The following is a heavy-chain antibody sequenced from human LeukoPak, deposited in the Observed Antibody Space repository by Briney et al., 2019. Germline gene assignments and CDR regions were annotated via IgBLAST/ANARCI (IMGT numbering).Heavy chain of an antibody. CDR3: ARPSQNYYGSGTYFDY. D-gene: IGHD3-10*01. V-gene: IGHV3-48*01. J-gene: IGHJ4*02. CDR1: QFTFNGSW. CDR2: ISSSSSTI. Sequence: PGGSLRLSCADSQFTFNGSWMNWVRQAPGKGLEWVSYISSSSSTIYYADSVKGRFTISRDNAKNSLYLQMNSLRAEDTAVYYCARPSQNYYGSGTYFDYWGQGTLVTVSS.